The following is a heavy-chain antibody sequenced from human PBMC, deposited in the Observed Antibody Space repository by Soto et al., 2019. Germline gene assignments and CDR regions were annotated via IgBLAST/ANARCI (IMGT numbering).Heavy chain of an antibody. D-gene: IGHD6-13*01. CDR2: IYPGDSDT. Sequence: GESLKIPCKGAGYRFTSYWIGWVRQMPGKGLEWMGIIYPGDSDTRYSPSFQGQVTISADKSISTAYLQWSSLKASDTAMYYCARHGYSSSWGYYGMDVWGQGTKVTVSS. J-gene: IGHJ6*02. CDR3: ARHGYSSSWGYYGMDV. V-gene: IGHV5-51*01. CDR1: GYRFTSYW.